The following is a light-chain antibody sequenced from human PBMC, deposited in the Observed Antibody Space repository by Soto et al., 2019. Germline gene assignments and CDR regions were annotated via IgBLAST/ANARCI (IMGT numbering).Light chain of an antibody. CDR1: QGIRNE. CDR3: LQDYNYPLT. J-gene: IGKJ4*01. CDR2: AAS. V-gene: IGKV1-6*01. Sequence: AIQMTQSPSSRSASVGDIVTITCRASQGIRNELDSYQQKPGKAPKLLIYAASSLQSGGPSRFSGSGSGTDFTLTIRSLEPEDFATYSCLQDYNYPLTFGGGTKADIK.